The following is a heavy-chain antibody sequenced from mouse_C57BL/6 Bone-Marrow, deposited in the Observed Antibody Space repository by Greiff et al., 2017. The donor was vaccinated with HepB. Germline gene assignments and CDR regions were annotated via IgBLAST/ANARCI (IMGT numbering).Heavy chain of an antibody. CDR1: GYTFTSYW. CDR2: IYPGTSDS. Sequence: VQLKQSGTVLARPGASVKMSCKTSGYTFTSYWMHWVKQRPGQGLEWIGSIYPGTSDSSYNQKFKGKDQLTAVTSASTAYMELSSRTNEHSAVYYCTRKKRKIYYGNPEWFAYCGQGTLVTVSA. J-gene: IGHJ3*01. CDR3: TRKKRKIYYGNPEWFAY. V-gene: IGHV1-5*01. D-gene: IGHD2-1*01.